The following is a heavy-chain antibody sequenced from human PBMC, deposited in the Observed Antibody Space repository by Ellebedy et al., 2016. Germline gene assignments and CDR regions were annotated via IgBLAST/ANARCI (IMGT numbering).Heavy chain of an antibody. V-gene: IGHV3-23*01. CDR3: ARDSQDYGPYGMDV. D-gene: IGHD3-16*01. J-gene: IGHJ6*02. Sequence: GGSLRLXXAASGFTFSSYAMSWVRQAPGKGLEWVSAISGSGGSTYYADSVKGRFTISKDNSKNTLYLQMNSLRAEDTAVYYCARDSQDYGPYGMDVWGQGTTVTVSS. CDR2: ISGSGGST. CDR1: GFTFSSYA.